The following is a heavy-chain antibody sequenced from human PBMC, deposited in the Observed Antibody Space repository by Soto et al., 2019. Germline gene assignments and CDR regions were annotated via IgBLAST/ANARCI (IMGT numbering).Heavy chain of an antibody. J-gene: IGHJ3*02. CDR3: ARHVVAGYCSSTSCVDAFVI. V-gene: IGHV5-51*01. CDR2: IYPGDSDT. Sequence: PGESLKISCKGSGYSFTSYWIGWVRQMPGKGLEWMGIIYPGDSDTRYSPSFQGQVTISADKSISTAYLQWSSLKASDTAMNYCARHVVAGYCSSTSCVDAFVIWGQGTMVTV. D-gene: IGHD2-2*01. CDR1: GYSFTSYW.